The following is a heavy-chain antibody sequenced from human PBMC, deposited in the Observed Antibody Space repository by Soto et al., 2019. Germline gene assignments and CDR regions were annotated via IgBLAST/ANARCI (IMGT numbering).Heavy chain of an antibody. Sequence: QVQLVESGGGVVQPGRSLRLSCAASGFTFSSYGMHWVRQAPGKGLEWVAVIWYDGSNKYYADSVKGRFTISRDNSKNTLYLQMNSLRAEDTAVYYCARDRFLIAAAGRYYYYYGMDVWRQGTTVTVSS. CDR1: GFTFSSYG. D-gene: IGHD6-13*01. CDR2: IWYDGSNK. CDR3: ARDRFLIAAAGRYYYYYGMDV. J-gene: IGHJ6*02. V-gene: IGHV3-33*01.